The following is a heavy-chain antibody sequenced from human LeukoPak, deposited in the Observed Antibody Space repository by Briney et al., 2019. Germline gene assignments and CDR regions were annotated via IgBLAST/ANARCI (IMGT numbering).Heavy chain of an antibody. CDR3: ARGTHGNYDSGACDI. CDR2: IYYSGSP. CDR1: GVSITSYY. V-gene: IGHV4-59*08. J-gene: IGHJ3*02. Sequence: SETLSLTCTVSGVSITSYYWTWIRQPPGKGLEWIGYIYYSGSPNYNPSLKSRVTISVDTSKNQFSLKLSSVTAADTAVYYCARGTHGNYDSGACDIWGQGTMVTVSS. D-gene: IGHD3-22*01.